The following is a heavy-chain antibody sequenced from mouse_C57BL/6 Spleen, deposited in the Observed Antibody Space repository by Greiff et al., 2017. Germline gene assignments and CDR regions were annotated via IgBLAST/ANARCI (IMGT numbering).Heavy chain of an antibody. V-gene: IGHV3-6*01. CDR2: ISYDGSN. CDR3: ARLKEGYAMDY. J-gene: IGHJ4*01. CDR1: GYSITSGYY. Sequence: EVQLQQSGPGLVKPSQSLSLTCSVTGYSITSGYYWNWIRQFPGNKLEWMGYISYDGSNNYNPSLKNRISITRDTSKNQFFLKLNSVTTEDTATYYCARLKEGYAMDYWGQGTSVTVSS.